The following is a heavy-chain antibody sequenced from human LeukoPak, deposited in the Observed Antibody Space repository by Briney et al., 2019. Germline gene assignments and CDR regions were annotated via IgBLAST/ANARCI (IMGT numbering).Heavy chain of an antibody. J-gene: IGHJ4*02. D-gene: IGHD6-13*01. Sequence: SVKVSCQASRGTFSSYAISWVRQAPGQGLEWMGRIIPILGIANYAQKFQGRVTITADKSTSTAYMELSSLRSEDTAVYYCATHSPYSSSWYDDYWGQGTLVTVSS. V-gene: IGHV1-69*04. CDR3: ATHSPYSSSWYDDY. CDR1: RGTFSSYA. CDR2: IIPILGIA.